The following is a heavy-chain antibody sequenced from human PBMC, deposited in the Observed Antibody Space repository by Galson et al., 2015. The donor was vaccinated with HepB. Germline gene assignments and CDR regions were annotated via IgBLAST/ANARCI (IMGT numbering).Heavy chain of an antibody. CDR3: TREGATPSGRLPNCLDP. Sequence: SVKVSCKASGYHFTTFSMHWVRQAPGQGLEWIAVINPSNGTTTYKQKFQGRITMTRDTSTSTVFMEMSSLKSDDSAVYYCTREGATPSGRLPNCLDPWGQGTLVTVSS. J-gene: IGHJ5*02. CDR1: GYHFTTFS. D-gene: IGHD2-21*01. V-gene: IGHV1-46*01. CDR2: INPSNGTT.